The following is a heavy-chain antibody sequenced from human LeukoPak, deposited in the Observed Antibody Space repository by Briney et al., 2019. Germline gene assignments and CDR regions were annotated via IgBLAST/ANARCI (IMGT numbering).Heavy chain of an antibody. CDR3: ARDQNGSGGAFDI. CDR2: IYSGGST. Sequence: GGSLRLSCAASGFTFSSYSMNWVRQAPGKGLEWVSVIYSGGSTYYADSVKGRFTISRDNSKNTLYLQMNSLRAEDTAVYYCARDQNGSGGAFDIWGQGKMVTVSS. CDR1: GFTFSSYS. V-gene: IGHV3-66*01. J-gene: IGHJ3*02. D-gene: IGHD3-10*01.